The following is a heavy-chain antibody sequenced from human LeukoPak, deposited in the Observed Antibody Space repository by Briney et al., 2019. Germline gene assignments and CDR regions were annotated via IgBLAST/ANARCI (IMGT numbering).Heavy chain of an antibody. CDR3: ARDLADETTYYYDSSGTDAFDI. V-gene: IGHV4-61*02. CDR2: IYTSGST. J-gene: IGHJ3*02. CDR1: GRSISSGSYY. D-gene: IGHD3-22*01. Sequence: SETLSLTCTVSGRSISSGSYYWSWIRQPAGKGLEWIGRIYTSGSTNYNPSLKSRVTISVDTSKNQFSLKLSSVTAADTAVYYCARDLADETTYYYDSSGTDAFDIWGQGTMVTVSS.